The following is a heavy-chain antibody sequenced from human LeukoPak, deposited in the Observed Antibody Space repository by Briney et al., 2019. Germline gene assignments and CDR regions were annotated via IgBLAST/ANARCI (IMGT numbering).Heavy chain of an antibody. CDR2: ISSSSSYT. CDR1: GFTFSTYS. D-gene: IGHD2-21*02. CDR3: ARVVAVTSYYFDY. J-gene: IGHJ4*02. V-gene: IGHV3-21*05. Sequence: KPGGSLRLSCAASGFTFSTYSMNWVRQAPGKGLEWISYISSSSSYTNYADSVKGRFTISRDNAKSSLYLQMNSLRAEDTAVYYCARVVAVTSYYFDYWGQGTLVTVSS.